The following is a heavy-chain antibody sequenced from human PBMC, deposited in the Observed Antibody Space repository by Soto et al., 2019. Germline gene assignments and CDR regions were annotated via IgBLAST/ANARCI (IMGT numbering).Heavy chain of an antibody. V-gene: IGHV4-30-2*01. CDR2: IYHSGST. Sequence: SETLSLTCAFSGFSISSGGYSWSWIRQPPGKGLEWIGYIYHSGSTYYNPSLKSRVTISVDTSKNQFSLKLSSVTAADTAVYYCARHHDSWGQGTLVTVSS. CDR1: GFSISSGGYS. J-gene: IGHJ4*02. CDR3: ARHHDS.